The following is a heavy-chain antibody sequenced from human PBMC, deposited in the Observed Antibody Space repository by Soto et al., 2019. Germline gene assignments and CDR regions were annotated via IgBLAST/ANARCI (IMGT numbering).Heavy chain of an antibody. J-gene: IGHJ4*02. CDR1: GFTFSDYY. Sequence: GGSLRLSCAASGFTFSDYYMSWIRQAPGKGLEWVSYISSSSSYTNYADSVKGRFTISRDNAKNSLYLQMNSLRAEDTAVYYCARVDYYDSSGYLLDYWGQGTLVTVS. V-gene: IGHV3-11*06. CDR2: ISSSSSYT. CDR3: ARVDYYDSSGYLLDY. D-gene: IGHD3-22*01.